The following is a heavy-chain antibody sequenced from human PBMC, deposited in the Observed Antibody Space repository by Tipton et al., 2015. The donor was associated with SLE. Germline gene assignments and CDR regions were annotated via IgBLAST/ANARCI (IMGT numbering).Heavy chain of an antibody. CDR3: ARDGRITAAIDY. J-gene: IGHJ4*02. D-gene: IGHD6-13*01. V-gene: IGHV4-61*01. CDR1: GGSVSSGSYY. Sequence: TLSLTCTVSGGSVSSGSYYWSWIRQPPGKGLEWIGYIYTSGSTNYNPSLKSRVTISVDTSKNQFSLKLSSVTAADTAVYYCARDGRITAAIDYWGQGTLVTVSS. CDR2: IYTSGST.